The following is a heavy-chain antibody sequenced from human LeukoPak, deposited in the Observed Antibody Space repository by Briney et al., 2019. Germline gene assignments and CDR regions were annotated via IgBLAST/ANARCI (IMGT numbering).Heavy chain of an antibody. CDR1: GGSISSGDYY. J-gene: IGHJ4*02. Sequence: SETLSLTCTVSGGSISSGDYYWSWIRQPPGKGLELIGYIYYSGSTYYNPSLKSRVTISVDTSKNQFSLKLSSVTAADTAVYYCAREDIVVVPAAMGSGFDYWGQGTLVTVSS. CDR2: IYYSGST. CDR3: AREDIVVVPAAMGSGFDY. V-gene: IGHV4-30-4*01. D-gene: IGHD2-2*01.